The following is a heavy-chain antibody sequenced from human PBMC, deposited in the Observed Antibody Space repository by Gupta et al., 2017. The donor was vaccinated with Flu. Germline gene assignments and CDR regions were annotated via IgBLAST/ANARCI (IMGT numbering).Heavy chain of an antibody. CDR3: AGEAVAGYNGAFNI. V-gene: IGHV3-33*01. Sequence: SGFTFSNQGRHWVRQGPGKGLEWVAVIWFDGSNKSYAESVKGRFTISRDISKNTLYLQMNSLRGEDTAVYYCAGEAVAGYNGAFNIWGQGTMVTVSS. CDR2: IWFDGSNK. D-gene: IGHD1-1*01. CDR1: GFTFSNQG. J-gene: IGHJ3*02.